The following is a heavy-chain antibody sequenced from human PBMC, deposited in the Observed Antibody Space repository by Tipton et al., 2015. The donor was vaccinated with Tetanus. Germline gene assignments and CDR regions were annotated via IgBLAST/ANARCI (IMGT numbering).Heavy chain of an antibody. CDR2: INSDGSST. V-gene: IGHV3-74*01. Sequence: SLRLSCAASGFTFSSYWMHWVRQAPGKGLVWVSRINSDGSSTSYADSVKGRFTISRDNAKNTLSLQMNSLRAEDTAVYYCARISANSYGYPQFDYWGQGTLVTVSS. CDR3: ARISANSYGYPQFDY. CDR1: GFTFSSYW. J-gene: IGHJ4*02. D-gene: IGHD5-18*01.